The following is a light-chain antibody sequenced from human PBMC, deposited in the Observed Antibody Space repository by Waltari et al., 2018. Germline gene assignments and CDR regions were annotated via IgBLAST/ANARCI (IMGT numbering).Light chain of an antibody. V-gene: IGLV1-44*01. CDR3: AAWDDSLNGVV. J-gene: IGLJ2*01. Sequence: QSVLTQPPSVSGTPGQRVAISCSGNSFNIGGNTANCYQQLPGTAPKLLLYSNSERTPGVPDRFSGSKSGTSASLAISGLQSEDEAHYYCAAWDDSLNGVVFGGGTRLTVL. CDR1: SFNIGGNT. CDR2: SNS.